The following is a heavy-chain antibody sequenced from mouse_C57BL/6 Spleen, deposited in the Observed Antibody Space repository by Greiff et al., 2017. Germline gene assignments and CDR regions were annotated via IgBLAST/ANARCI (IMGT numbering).Heavy chain of an antibody. CDR2: IYPGSGST. V-gene: IGHV1-55*01. J-gene: IGHJ2*02. CDR3: ATDYYRSSFSFDY. D-gene: IGHD1-1*01. CDR1: GYTFTSYW. Sequence: QVQLQQPGAELVKPGASVKMSCKASGYTFTSYWITWVKQRPGQGLEWIGDIYPGSGSTNYNEKFKSKATLTVDTSSSTAYMQLSSLTSEDSAVYYCATDYYRSSFSFDYWGQGTSLTVSS.